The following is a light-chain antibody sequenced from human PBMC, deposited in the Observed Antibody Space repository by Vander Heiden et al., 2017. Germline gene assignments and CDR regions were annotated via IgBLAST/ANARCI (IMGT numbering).Light chain of an antibody. V-gene: IGKV1-9*01. Sequence: IQLTQSPSSLSASGGERVTITCRASQGISSYLAWYQQKPGKAPKLLIYAASTLQSGVPSRFSGSGSGTDFTLTISSLQPEDFATYYCQQLNSYPLFTFGPGTKVDIK. J-gene: IGKJ3*01. CDR3: QQLNSYPLFT. CDR2: AAS. CDR1: QGISSY.